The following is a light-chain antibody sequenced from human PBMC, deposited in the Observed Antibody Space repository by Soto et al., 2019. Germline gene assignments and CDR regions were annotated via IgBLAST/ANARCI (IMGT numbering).Light chain of an antibody. V-gene: IGKV1-9*01. CDR3: PQLNSYPLT. J-gene: IGKJ4*01. CDR1: QGLSSY. CDR2: AAA. Sequence: DIQLTQAPYFPSASVGDRVTSTCLASQGLSSYLAFDQQKPGKAPKLLIYAAATLQRGVPSRFRERGSRKKFTPTSSSLQPEDFCNYSWPQLNSYPLTFGGGTQ.